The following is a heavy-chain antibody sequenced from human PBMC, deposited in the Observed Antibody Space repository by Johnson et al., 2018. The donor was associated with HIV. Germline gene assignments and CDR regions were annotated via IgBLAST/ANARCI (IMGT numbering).Heavy chain of an antibody. D-gene: IGHD6-6*01. CDR3: ARDILEYSSSVPDAFDI. J-gene: IGHJ3*02. CDR1: GFTFSSYA. Sequence: QVQLVESGGGLVKPGRSLRLSCAASGFTFSSYAVHWVRQAPGKGLEWVAVISYDGSNKYYADSVKGRFTISRDNSKNTLYLQMNSLRAEDTAVYYCARDILEYSSSVPDAFDIWGQGTMVTVSS. V-gene: IGHV3-30*04. CDR2: ISYDGSNK.